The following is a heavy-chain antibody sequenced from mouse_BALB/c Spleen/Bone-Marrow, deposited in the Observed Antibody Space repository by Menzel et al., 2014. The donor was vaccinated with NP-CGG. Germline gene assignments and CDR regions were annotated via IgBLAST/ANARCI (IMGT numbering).Heavy chain of an antibody. CDR3: TRYDGYFTLFAY. CDR2: INPSNGDT. J-gene: IGHJ3*01. CDR1: GYTFTSYY. Sequence: QVQLQQSGAELVKPGASVKLSCRASGYTFTSYYLYWVKQRPGQGLEWIGEINPSNGDTNFNVKFKSKASLTVDISSNTTYMQLSSLTSEDSAVYYCTRYDGYFTLFAYWGQGTLVTVSA. V-gene: IGHV1-53*01. D-gene: IGHD2-3*01.